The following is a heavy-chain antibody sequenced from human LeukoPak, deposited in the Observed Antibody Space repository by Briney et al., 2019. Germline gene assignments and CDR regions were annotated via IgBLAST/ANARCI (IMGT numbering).Heavy chain of an antibody. J-gene: IGHJ4*02. V-gene: IGHV3-30*02. Sequence: GGSLRLSCAASGFTFSSYGMHWVRQAPGKGLEWVAFIRYDGSNKYYADSVKGRFTISRDNSKNTLYLQMNSLRAEDTAVYYCAKENDIVVVYCFDYWGQGTLVTVSS. CDR2: IRYDGSNK. CDR3: AKENDIVVVYCFDY. D-gene: IGHD2-2*01. CDR1: GFTFSSYG.